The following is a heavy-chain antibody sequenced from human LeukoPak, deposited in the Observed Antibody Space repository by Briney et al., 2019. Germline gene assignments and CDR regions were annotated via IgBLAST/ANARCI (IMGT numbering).Heavy chain of an antibody. J-gene: IGHJ4*02. CDR2: INHSGST. CDR3: ASTGYSSSWYEGQIDY. V-gene: IGHV4-34*01. D-gene: IGHD6-13*01. Sequence: SETLSLTCAVYGGSFSGYYWSWIRQPPGKGLEWIGEINHSGSTYYNPSLKSRVTMSLDTSKNQFSLKLSSVTAADTAVYYCASTGYSSSWYEGQIDYWGQGTLVTVSS. CDR1: GGSFSGYY.